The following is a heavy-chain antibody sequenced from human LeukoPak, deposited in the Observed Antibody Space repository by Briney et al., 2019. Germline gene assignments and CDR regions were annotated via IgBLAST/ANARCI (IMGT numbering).Heavy chain of an antibody. V-gene: IGHV4-31*03. D-gene: IGHD6-13*01. CDR1: GGSISSGGYY. Sequence: LSLTCTVSGGSISSGGYYWSWIRQHPGKGLEWIGYIYYSGSTYYNPSLKSRVTISVDTSKNQFSLKLSSVTAADTAVYYCARDWAGIAAAGSLYKYYYGMDVWGQGTTVTVSS. J-gene: IGHJ6*02. CDR2: IYYSGST. CDR3: ARDWAGIAAAGSLYKYYYGMDV.